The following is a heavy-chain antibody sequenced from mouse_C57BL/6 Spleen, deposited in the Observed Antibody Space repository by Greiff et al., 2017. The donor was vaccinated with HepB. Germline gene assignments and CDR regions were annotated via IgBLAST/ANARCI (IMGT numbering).Heavy chain of an antibody. CDR1: GFTFSSYG. D-gene: IGHD4-1*01. J-gene: IGHJ2*01. Sequence: DVKLVESGGDLVKPGGSLKLSCAASGFTFSSYGMSWVRQTPDKRLEWVATISSGGSYTYYPDSVKGRFTISRDNAKNTLYLQMSSLKSEDTAMYYCARPGTDYFDYWGQGTTLTVSS. CDR2: ISSGGSYT. V-gene: IGHV5-6*02. CDR3: ARPGTDYFDY.